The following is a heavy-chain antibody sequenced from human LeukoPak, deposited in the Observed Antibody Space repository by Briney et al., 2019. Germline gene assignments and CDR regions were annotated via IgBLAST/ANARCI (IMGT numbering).Heavy chain of an antibody. Sequence: SETLSLTCTVSSGSISSSSYYWGWIRQPPGKGLEWIGSIYYSGSTYYKPSLKSRVTISVDTSKNQFSLKLRSVTAADTAVYYCARQPTRSGQPDYYYYYMDVWGKGTTVTVSS. D-gene: IGHD6-19*01. CDR3: ARQPTRSGQPDYYYYYMDV. J-gene: IGHJ6*03. V-gene: IGHV4-39*01. CDR2: IYYSGST. CDR1: SGSISSSSYY.